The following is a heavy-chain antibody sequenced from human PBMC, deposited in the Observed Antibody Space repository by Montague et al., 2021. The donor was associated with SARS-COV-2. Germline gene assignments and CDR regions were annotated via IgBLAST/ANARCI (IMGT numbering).Heavy chain of an antibody. Sequence: SETLSLTCTVSGRSISSRNYYAGWIRPPPGTRLEWIGNMYYSGSTYYNPSLKSRVTISIDTSKNQFSLKLSSVTAADTAVYYCARDDIVLQGVTKGMDVWGQGTTVTVSS. CDR1: GRSISSRNYY. D-gene: IGHD3-10*01. CDR2: MYYSGST. J-gene: IGHJ6*02. V-gene: IGHV4-39*07. CDR3: ARDDIVLQGVTKGMDV.